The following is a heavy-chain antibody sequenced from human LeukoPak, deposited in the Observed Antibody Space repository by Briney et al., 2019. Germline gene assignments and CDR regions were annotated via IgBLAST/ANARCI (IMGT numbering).Heavy chain of an antibody. J-gene: IGHJ4*02. Sequence: GGSLRLSCAASGFIFTNYEMNWVRQAPGKRLEWVSYISSSGSTIYYADSVKGRFTISRDNAKNSLYLQMNSLRAEDTAIYYCARVNKGYCSSTSCSPDSDYGYWGQGTLVTVSS. CDR2: ISSSGSTI. D-gene: IGHD2-2*01. V-gene: IGHV3-48*03. CDR1: GFIFTNYE. CDR3: ARVNKGYCSSTSCSPDSDYGY.